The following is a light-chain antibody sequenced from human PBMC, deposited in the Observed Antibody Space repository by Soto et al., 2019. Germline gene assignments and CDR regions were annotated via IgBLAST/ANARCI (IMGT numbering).Light chain of an antibody. J-gene: IGKJ1*01. CDR1: QSISSW. CDR3: QQYNSYSRT. Sequence: DIQMPQSPSTLSASVGDRVTITCRASQSISSWLAWYQQKTGKAPKLLIYKASSLASGVPSRFRGSGSGTEFTLTISRLQPDDFSTYYCQQYNSYSRTFGQGTKVDIK. CDR2: KAS. V-gene: IGKV1-5*03.